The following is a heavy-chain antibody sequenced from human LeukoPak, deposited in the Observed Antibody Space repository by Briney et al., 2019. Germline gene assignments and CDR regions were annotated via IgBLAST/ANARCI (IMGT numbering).Heavy chain of an antibody. CDR2: IYYSGTT. CDR3: ARAAWRGTNSRDAFDI. CDR1: GGSISSYY. Sequence: SETLSLTCTVSGGSISSYYWSWIRQPPGKGLEWIGYIYYSGTTYYNPSLKSRLTISLDTSKNQFSLELSSVTAADTAVYYCARAAWRGTNSRDAFDIWGLGTVVTVSS. J-gene: IGHJ3*02. D-gene: IGHD4/OR15-4a*01. V-gene: IGHV4-59*12.